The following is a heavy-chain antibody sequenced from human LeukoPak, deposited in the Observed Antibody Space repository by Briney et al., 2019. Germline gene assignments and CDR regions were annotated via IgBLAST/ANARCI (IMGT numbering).Heavy chain of an antibody. V-gene: IGHV4-31*03. CDR2: ISHSGNT. Sequence: SETLSLTCTVSGDSITSDGFCWTWIRHHPGGGLEWIGYISHSGNTYYSPSLNGRVTFSLDTSKSQFSLRLDSVTAADTAVYYCARYFCGSSYCPGVNYWGQGTLVTVSS. CDR3: ARYFCGSSYCPGVNY. D-gene: IGHD2-15*01. CDR1: GDSITSDGFC. J-gene: IGHJ4*02.